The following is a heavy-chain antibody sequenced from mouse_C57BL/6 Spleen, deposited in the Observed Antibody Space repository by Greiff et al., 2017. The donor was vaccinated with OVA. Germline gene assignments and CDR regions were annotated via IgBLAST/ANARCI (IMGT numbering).Heavy chain of an antibody. CDR1: GYTFTSSW. CDR2: LDPNSGGT. CDR3: SREGVRYHGRDYYDY. D-gene: IGHD1-1*01. V-gene: IGHV1-72*01. Sequence: QVQLQQPGAELVKPGASVKLSCKASGYTFTSSWMHWVKQRPGRGLEWIGRLDPNSGGTKYNEKLKSKATLTVDKPSSTAYMQLSSLTSEDSAVYDWSREGVRYHGRDYYDYWGQGTTLTVSS. J-gene: IGHJ2*01.